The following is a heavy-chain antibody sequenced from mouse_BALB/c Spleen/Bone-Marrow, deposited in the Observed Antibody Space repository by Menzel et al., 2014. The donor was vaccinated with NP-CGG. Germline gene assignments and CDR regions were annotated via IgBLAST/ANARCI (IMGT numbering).Heavy chain of an antibody. J-gene: IGHJ2*01. CDR2: IDPGTGRT. CDR3: ARINGYDY. V-gene: IGHV1S81*02. CDR1: GYTFTSYW. D-gene: IGHD2-2*01. Sequence: QVQLQQSGAELVKPGASVKLSCKASGYTFTSYWMHWVKQRPGQGLEWIGEIDPGTGRTDYNKKFKSRATLTVDKSSSTAYMHLSSLTSEDSAVYYCARINGYDYWGQGTTLTASS.